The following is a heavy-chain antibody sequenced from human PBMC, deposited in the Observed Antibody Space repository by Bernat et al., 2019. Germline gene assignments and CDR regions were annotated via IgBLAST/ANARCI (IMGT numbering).Heavy chain of an antibody. Sequence: EVQLVESGGGLVQPGRSLRLSCTASGFTFGDYAMSWVRQAPGKGLEWIGFIRSKAYGGTTEYAASMKGRFTISRDDSKSIAYLQMNSLKTEDTAVYYCTRVALQLPAYYYYMDVWGKGTTVTVSS. CDR2: IRSKAYGGTT. CDR1: GFTFGDYA. CDR3: TRVALQLPAYYYYMDV. D-gene: IGHD2-2*01. J-gene: IGHJ6*03. V-gene: IGHV3-49*04.